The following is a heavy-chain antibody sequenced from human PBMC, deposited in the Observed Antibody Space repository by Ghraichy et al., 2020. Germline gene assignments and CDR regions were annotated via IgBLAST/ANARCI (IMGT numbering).Heavy chain of an antibody. D-gene: IGHD3-9*01. CDR1: GFTFSSYG. V-gene: IGHV3-30*02. J-gene: IGHJ6*02. CDR2: IRYDGSNK. CDR3: AKDRVVYDILTDSMDV. Sequence: GGSLRLSCAASGFTFSSYGMHWVRQAPGKGLEWVAFIRYDGSNKYYADSVKGRFTISRDNSKNTLYLQMNSLRAEDTAVYYCAKDRVVYDILTDSMDVWGQGTTVTVSS.